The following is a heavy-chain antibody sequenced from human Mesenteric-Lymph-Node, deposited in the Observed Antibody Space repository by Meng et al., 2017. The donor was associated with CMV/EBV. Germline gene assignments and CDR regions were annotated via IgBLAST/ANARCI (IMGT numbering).Heavy chain of an antibody. CDR3: ARQLYPEYYFDY. D-gene: IGHD2-2*01. CDR2: IYYSGST. Sequence: SETLSLTCTVSGYSISSGYYWGWIRQPPGKGLEWIGSIYYSGSTYYNPSLKSRVTISVDTSKNQFSLKLSSVTAADTAVYYCARQLYPEYYFDYWGQGTLVTVSS. V-gene: IGHV4-38-2*02. J-gene: IGHJ4*02. CDR1: GYSISSGYY.